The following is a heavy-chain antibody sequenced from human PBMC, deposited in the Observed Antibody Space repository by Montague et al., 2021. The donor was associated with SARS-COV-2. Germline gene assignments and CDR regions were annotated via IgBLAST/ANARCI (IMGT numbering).Heavy chain of an antibody. CDR3: ARYGDYADAFDI. V-gene: IGHV3-13*01. Sequence: SLRLSYAASGFTFSSYDIHWVRQATGKGLEWVSAIGTAGDTYYPGSVKGRFTISRENAKNSLYLQMNSLRAGDTAVYYCARYGDYADAFDIWGQGTMVTVSS. J-gene: IGHJ3*02. CDR2: IGTAGDT. D-gene: IGHD4-17*01. CDR1: GFTFSSYD.